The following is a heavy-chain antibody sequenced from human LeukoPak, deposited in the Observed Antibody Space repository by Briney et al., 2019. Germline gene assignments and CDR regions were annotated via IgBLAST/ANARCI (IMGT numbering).Heavy chain of an antibody. CDR1: GGSFRGYY. CDR2: INHSGST. V-gene: IGHV4-34*01. CDR3: ASTERCSTTCPLDY. D-gene: IGHD2-2*01. Sequence: SETLSLTCAVYGGSFRGYYWSWIRQPPGKGLEWIGEINHSGSTNYNPSLKSRVTISLDTSMKKFSLKLNSVTAADTAVYYCASTERCSTTCPLDYWGQGTLATVSS. J-gene: IGHJ4*02.